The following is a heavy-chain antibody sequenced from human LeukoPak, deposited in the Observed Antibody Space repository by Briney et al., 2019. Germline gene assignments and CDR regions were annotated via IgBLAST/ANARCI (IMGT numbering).Heavy chain of an antibody. D-gene: IGHD6-13*01. CDR2: LLYSDAT. J-gene: IGHJ4*02. CDR3: ARHQLAGYSSSCNDY. V-gene: IGHV4-59*08. Sequence: SETLSLTCTVSGGSLGSYYWSWIRQSPGKALEWIGYLLYSDATNYNPSLKSRVSLSVDTSKNQLFLRLTSVSAADTAVYYCARHQLAGYSSSCNDYWGQGILVTVSS. CDR1: GGSLGSYY.